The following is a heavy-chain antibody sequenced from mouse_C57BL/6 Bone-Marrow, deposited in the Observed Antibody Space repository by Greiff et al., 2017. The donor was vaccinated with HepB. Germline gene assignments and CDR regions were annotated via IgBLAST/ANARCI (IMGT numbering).Heavy chain of an antibody. Sequence: EVNVVESGGDLVKPGGSLKLSCAASGFTFSSYGMSWVRQTPDKRLEWVATISSGGSYTYYPDSVKGRFTISRDNAKNTLYLQMSSLKSEDTAMYYCARRGYGSSWFDYWGQGTTLTVSS. D-gene: IGHD1-1*01. J-gene: IGHJ2*01. CDR3: ARRGYGSSWFDY. CDR2: ISSGGSYT. V-gene: IGHV5-6*02. CDR1: GFTFSSYG.